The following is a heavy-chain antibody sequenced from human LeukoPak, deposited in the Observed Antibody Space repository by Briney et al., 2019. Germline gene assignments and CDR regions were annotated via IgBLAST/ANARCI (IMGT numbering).Heavy chain of an antibody. CDR1: GFTFINYA. Sequence: GGSLRLSCASSGFTFINYAFHWVRRARGKGLDWVAVISYAGTNAFHADSVTGRSTISRDNSKNTPYRQMHSLIVEDTAVYLCARDLETIYFNSSGNSTRFLDYWGQGTLVTVSS. CDR2: ISYAGTNA. J-gene: IGHJ4*02. V-gene: IGHV3-30-3*01. CDR3: ARDLETIYFNSSGNSTRFLDY. D-gene: IGHD3-22*01.